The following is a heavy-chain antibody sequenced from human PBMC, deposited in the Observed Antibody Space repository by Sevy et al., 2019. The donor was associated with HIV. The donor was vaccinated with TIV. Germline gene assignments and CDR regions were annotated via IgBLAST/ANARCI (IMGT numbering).Heavy chain of an antibody. CDR3: TTASWSQEDYYNY. Sequence: GGSRRLSCAASGFTFSNAWMSWVRQAPGKGLEWVGRIKGKVYDGTIDYAAPVKGRFSISRDDSKNTLYLQMYSLKTEDTAVYYCTTASWSQEDYYNYWGQGTLVTVSS. J-gene: IGHJ4*02. D-gene: IGHD6-13*01. V-gene: IGHV3-15*01. CDR1: GFTFSNAW. CDR2: IKGKVYDGTI.